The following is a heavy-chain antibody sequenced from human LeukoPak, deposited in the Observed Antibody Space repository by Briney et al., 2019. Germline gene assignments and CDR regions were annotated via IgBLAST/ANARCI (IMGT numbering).Heavy chain of an antibody. CDR3: ATLTGGDDAFDI. Sequence: KASETLSLTCTVYGGSISSYYWSWIRQPPGKGLKWIGNIYYSGYTTYSPSLRSRVTISVDTSKNQFSLKLSSVTAADTAVYYCATLTGGDDAFDIWGQGTMVTVSS. D-gene: IGHD4-23*01. CDR1: GGSISSYY. J-gene: IGHJ3*02. V-gene: IGHV4-59*01. CDR2: IYYSGYT.